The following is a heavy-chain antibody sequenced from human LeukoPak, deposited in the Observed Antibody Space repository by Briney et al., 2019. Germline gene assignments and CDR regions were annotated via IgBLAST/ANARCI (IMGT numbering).Heavy chain of an antibody. CDR2: ISSSGSTI. J-gene: IGHJ5*02. V-gene: IGHV3-11*04. D-gene: IGHD6-13*01. CDR3: AREVVLSSSWYGEGNWFDP. Sequence: GGSLRLSCAASGFTFSDYYMSWIRQAPGKGLEWVSYISSSGSTIYYADSVKGRFTISRDNAKNSLYLQMNSLRAEDTAVYYCAREVVLSSSWYGEGNWFDPWGQGTLVTVSS. CDR1: GFTFSDYY.